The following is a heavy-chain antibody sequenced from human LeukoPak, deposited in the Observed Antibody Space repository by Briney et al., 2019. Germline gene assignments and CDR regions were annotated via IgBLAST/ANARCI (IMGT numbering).Heavy chain of an antibody. V-gene: IGHV3-23*01. CDR2: ISGSGGST. J-gene: IGHJ4*02. CDR1: GFTFRMYA. Sequence: GGSLRLSCAASGFTFRMYAMSWVRQVPGKGLEWVSAISGSGGSTYYADSVKGRFTISRDNSKNTLYLQMNSLRAEDTAVYYCAKSFHYYYDSSFGVAPIQAGFDYWGQGTLVTVSS. D-gene: IGHD3-22*01. CDR3: AKSFHYYYDSSFGVAPIQAGFDY.